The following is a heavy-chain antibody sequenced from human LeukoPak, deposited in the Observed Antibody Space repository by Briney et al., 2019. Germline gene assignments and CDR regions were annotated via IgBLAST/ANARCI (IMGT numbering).Heavy chain of an antibody. J-gene: IGHJ6*02. Sequence: PSETLSLTCTVSGGSISSYHWSWIRQPAGKGLEWIGRIYTSGSTNYNPSLKSRVTMSVDTSKNQFSLKLSSVTAADTAVYYCAGGAVAGPFYGMDVWGQGTTVTVSS. CDR3: AGGAVAGPFYGMDV. V-gene: IGHV4-4*07. CDR1: GGSISSYH. CDR2: IYTSGST. D-gene: IGHD6-19*01.